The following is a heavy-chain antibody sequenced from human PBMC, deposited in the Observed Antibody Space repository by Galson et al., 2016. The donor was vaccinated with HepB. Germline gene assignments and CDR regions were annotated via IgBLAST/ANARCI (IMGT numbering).Heavy chain of an antibody. J-gene: IGHJ5*02. CDR1: GFIFSSYG. CDR2: TWYDGSNK. D-gene: IGHD6-13*01. CDR3: GKGKAEGLLDWFDP. V-gene: IGHV3-33*06. Sequence: SLRLSCAASGFIFSSYGMHWVRQAPGKGLEWVAVTWYDGSNKYYADSVKGRFTISRDNSKNTLYLQMNSLRFEDTATYYCGKGKAEGLLDWFDPWGQGTLVTVSS.